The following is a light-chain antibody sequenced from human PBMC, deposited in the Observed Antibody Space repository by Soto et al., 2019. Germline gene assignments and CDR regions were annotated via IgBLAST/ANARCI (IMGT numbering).Light chain of an antibody. J-gene: IGKJ1*01. CDR1: QSINSA. CDR2: GAS. Sequence: EIVMTQSPATLSVSPGERATLSCRASQSINSAVAWYQQKPVQAPRLLICGASTRATAIADRFSASGSGTQFALTSSSRQSEDFAVYYCQQYHYGWTFGRGTKVEIK. CDR3: QQYHYGWT. V-gene: IGKV3-15*01.